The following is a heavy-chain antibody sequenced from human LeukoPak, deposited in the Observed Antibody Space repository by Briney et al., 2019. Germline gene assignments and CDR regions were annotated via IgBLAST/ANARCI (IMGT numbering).Heavy chain of an antibody. V-gene: IGHV4-4*02. J-gene: IGHJ4*02. D-gene: IGHD3-22*01. CDR2: IYHSGST. Sequence: KPSENLSLTCTVSAGSISSSNWWSWVRQPPGKGLEWIGEIYHSGSTNYNPSLKRRVTISVDKSKNQFSLKLSSVTAADTAVYYCAREGSSGSFDYWGQGTLVTVSS. CDR1: AGSISSSNW. CDR3: AREGSSGSFDY.